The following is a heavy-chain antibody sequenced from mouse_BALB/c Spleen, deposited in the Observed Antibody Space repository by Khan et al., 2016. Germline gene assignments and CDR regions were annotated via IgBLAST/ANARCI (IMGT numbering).Heavy chain of an antibody. CDR1: GDSITSGF. J-gene: IGHJ4*01. V-gene: IGHV3-8*02. CDR3: ARIYDDFYYAMDY. D-gene: IGHD2-3*01. CDR2: ISYSGST. Sequence: EVQLQESGPSLVKPSQTLSLTCSVTGDSITSGFWNWIRKFPGNKLEYMGYISYSGSTYYNPSLKSRISITRDTSKNQYYLQLNSVTTEYTATYYCARIYDDFYYAMDYWGQGTSVNVSS.